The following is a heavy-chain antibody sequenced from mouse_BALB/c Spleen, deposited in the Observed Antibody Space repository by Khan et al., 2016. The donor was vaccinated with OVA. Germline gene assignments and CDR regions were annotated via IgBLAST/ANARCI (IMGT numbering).Heavy chain of an antibody. Sequence: VQLKESGTVLARPGASVKMSCKASGYSFTNYWMHWVQQRPGQGLEWIGAIYPGISDTRYNQKFKGKAKLTAVTSASTAYMELSSLTNEDSAVYYCTRSYDSYYLDYWGQGTTLTVSS. V-gene: IGHV1-5*01. CDR3: TRSYDSYYLDY. CDR1: GYSFTNYW. CDR2: IYPGISDT. J-gene: IGHJ2*01. D-gene: IGHD2-4*01.